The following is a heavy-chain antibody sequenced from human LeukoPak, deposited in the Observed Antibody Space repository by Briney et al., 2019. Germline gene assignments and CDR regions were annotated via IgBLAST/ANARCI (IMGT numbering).Heavy chain of an antibody. CDR2: IYYSGST. J-gene: IGHJ5*02. CDR1: GGSISSGGYY. Sequence: SETLSLTCTVSGGSISSGGYYWRWLRQHPGKGLEWIGYIYYSGSTYYNPSLKSRLTISVDTSKNQFSLKLSSVTAADTAIYYCARDGGGYCSGGSCYFWFDPWGQGALVTVSS. V-gene: IGHV4-31*03. CDR3: ARDGGGYCSGGSCYFWFDP. D-gene: IGHD2-15*01.